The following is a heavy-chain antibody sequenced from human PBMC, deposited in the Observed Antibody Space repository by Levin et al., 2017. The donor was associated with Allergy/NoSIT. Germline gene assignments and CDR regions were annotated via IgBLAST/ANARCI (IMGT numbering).Heavy chain of an antibody. Sequence: SQTLSLTCSVSGGSISGYYWSWIRQPPGKGLEWIGYIYYSGSTNYNPSLKSRLTISVDTSKNQFSLKLSPVTAADTAVYYCARLATVVTPSSHYYFDYWGQGTLVTVSS. CDR1: GGSISGYY. CDR2: IYYSGST. CDR3: ARLATVVTPSSHYYFDY. V-gene: IGHV4-59*08. J-gene: IGHJ4*02. D-gene: IGHD4-23*01.